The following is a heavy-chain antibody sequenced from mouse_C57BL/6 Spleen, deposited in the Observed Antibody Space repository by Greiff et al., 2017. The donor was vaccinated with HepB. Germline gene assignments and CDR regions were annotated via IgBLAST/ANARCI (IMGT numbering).Heavy chain of an antibody. CDR2: INPGSGGT. V-gene: IGHV1-54*01. D-gene: IGHD4-1*01. CDR1: GYAFTNYL. Sequence: QVQLQQSGAELVRPGTSVKVSCKASGYAFTNYLIEWVKQRPGQGLEWIGVINPGSGGTNYNEKIKGKATLTADKSPSTAYMQLSSLTSEDSAVYFCARSQNCDSYWGQGTLVTVSA. CDR3: ARSQNCDSY. J-gene: IGHJ3*01.